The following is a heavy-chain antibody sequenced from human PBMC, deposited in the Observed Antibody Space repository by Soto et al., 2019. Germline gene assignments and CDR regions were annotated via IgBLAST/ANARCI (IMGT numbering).Heavy chain of an antibody. CDR3: ARGGDYYDSSGYADFDI. V-gene: IGHV1-18*01. CDR2: IIPSNGRA. CDR1: GFTFTTYS. Sequence: GASVKVSCKTSGFTFTTYSLSWVRQAPGQGLEWMGWIIPSNGRATYSQTLQGRVTMTTDTSTSTAYMELSSLRSEDTAVYYCARGGDYYDSSGYADFDIWGQGTMVTVSS. D-gene: IGHD3-22*01. J-gene: IGHJ3*02.